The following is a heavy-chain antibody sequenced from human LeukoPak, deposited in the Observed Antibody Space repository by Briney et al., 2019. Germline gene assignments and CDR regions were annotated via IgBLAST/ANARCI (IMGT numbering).Heavy chain of an antibody. V-gene: IGHV3-7*01. CDR2: IKQDGSEK. Sequence: ETLSLTCTVSGVSISSSNSYWGWIRQPPGKGLEWVANIKQDGSEKYYVDSVKGRFTISRDNAKNSLYLQMNSLRAEDTAVYYCARYGSGSYYGTLGYWGQGTLVTVSS. J-gene: IGHJ4*02. CDR3: ARYGSGSYYGTLGY. D-gene: IGHD3-10*01. CDR1: GVSISSSNSY.